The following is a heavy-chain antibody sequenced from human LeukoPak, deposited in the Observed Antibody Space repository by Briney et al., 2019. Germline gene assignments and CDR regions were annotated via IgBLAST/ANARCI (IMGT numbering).Heavy chain of an antibody. Sequence: PSETLSLTCTVSGGSISSYYWSWIRQPPGKGLEWIGYIYYSGSTNYNPSLKSRVTISVDTSKNQFSLKLSSVTAADTAVYYCARHSGGIAAAGTLDYWGQGTLSPSPQ. V-gene: IGHV4-59*08. J-gene: IGHJ4*02. CDR2: IYYSGST. D-gene: IGHD6-13*01. CDR3: ARHSGGIAAAGTLDY. CDR1: GGSISSYY.